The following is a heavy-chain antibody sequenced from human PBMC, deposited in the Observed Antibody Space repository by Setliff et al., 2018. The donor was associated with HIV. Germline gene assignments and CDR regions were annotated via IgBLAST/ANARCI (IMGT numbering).Heavy chain of an antibody. CDR1: GGSISSGSYS. J-gene: IGHJ4*02. Sequence: SETLSLTCTVSGGSISSGSYSWSWIRQHPGKGLEWIGYIYYSGFSYYNPSLNSRVAISVDTSKNQLSLKLRSVTAVDTAVYYCARGSRLVQRWLPLEYWGQGALVTVSS. V-gene: IGHV4-31*03. D-gene: IGHD5-12*01. CDR3: ARGSRLVQRWLPLEY. CDR2: IYYSGFS.